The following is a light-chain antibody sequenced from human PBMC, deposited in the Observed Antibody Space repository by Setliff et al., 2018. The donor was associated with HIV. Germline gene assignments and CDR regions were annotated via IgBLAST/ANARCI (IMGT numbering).Light chain of an antibody. Sequence: QSALTQPASVSGSPGQSITISCTGSATDIGNYESVSWYQQCPGEVPKRIIYDVTKRPSGISSRFSGSKSGNSAFLTISGLQAEDEADYYCCSYVNGDTWIFGGGTKVTVL. J-gene: IGLJ2*01. CDR3: CSYVNGDTWI. V-gene: IGLV2-23*02. CDR1: ATDIGNYES. CDR2: DVT.